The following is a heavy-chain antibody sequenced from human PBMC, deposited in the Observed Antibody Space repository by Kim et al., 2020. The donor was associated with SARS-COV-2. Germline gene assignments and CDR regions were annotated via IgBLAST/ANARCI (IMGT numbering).Heavy chain of an antibody. CDR1: EFTFSDYY. V-gene: IGHV3-11*01. CDR3: ARHGSGWNYYYYALDV. CDR2: ISRSDSTV. Sequence: GGSLRLSCAASEFTFSDYYMSWIRQAPGKGLEWVSYISRSDSTVYYADSVKGRFTISRDNAKNSLYLHMNSLRAEDTAVYYCARHGSGWNYYYYALDVWGQGTTVTVSS. J-gene: IGHJ6*02. D-gene: IGHD6-19*01.